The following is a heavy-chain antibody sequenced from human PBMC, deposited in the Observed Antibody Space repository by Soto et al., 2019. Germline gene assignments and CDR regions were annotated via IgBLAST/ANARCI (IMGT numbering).Heavy chain of an antibody. CDR1: GGTFGSDA. V-gene: IGHV1-69*06. D-gene: IGHD3-22*01. J-gene: IGHJ5*02. CDR2: IIPIFGTT. CDR3: ARDRTDSGYYTNWLDP. Sequence: QVQLMQSGAEVKKPGSSVKVSCKASGGTFGSDAITWVRQAPGQGLEWVGRIIPIFGTTNYAQNLQGRVTISADKSTLTSYMELHSLTSDDTALYYCARDRTDSGYYTNWLDPWGQGTQVTVSS.